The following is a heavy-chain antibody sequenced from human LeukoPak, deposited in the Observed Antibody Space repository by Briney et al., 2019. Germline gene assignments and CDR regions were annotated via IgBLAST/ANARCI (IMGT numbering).Heavy chain of an antibody. CDR3: ARTSSTSPGGGYYFDY. V-gene: IGHV4-34*01. J-gene: IGHJ4*02. CDR1: GGSFSGYY. D-gene: IGHD2-2*01. CDR2: INHSGST. Sequence: PSETLSLTCAVYGGSFSGYYWSWIRQPPGKGLEWIGEINHSGSTNYDPSLKSRVTISVGTSKNQFSLKLSSVTAADTAVYYCARTSSTSPGGGYYFDYWGQGTLVTVSS.